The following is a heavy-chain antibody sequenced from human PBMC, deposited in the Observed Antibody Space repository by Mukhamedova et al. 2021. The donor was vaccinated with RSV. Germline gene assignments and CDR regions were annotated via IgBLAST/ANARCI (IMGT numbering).Heavy chain of an antibody. D-gene: IGHD3-10*01. CDR2: ISYDGSNK. V-gene: IGHV3-30*04. J-gene: IGHJ1*01. Sequence: SSYAMHWVRQAPGKGLEWVAVISYDGSNKYYADSVKGRFTISRDNSKNTLYLQMNSLRAEDTAVYYCARDYYGSGSYYPGGYIQH. CDR1: SSYA. CDR3: ARDYYGSGSYYPGGYIQH.